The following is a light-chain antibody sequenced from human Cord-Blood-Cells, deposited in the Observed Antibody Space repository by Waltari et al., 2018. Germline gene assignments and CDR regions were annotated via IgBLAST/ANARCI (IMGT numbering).Light chain of an antibody. CDR1: SSNIGAGYD. J-gene: IGLJ1*01. Sequence: QSVLTQPPSVSGAPGPRVTISCTGRSSNIGAGYDVHWYQQLPGTAPKLLIYGNSNRPSGVPDRFSGSKSGTSASLAITGLQAEDEADYYCQSYDSSLSGLYVFGTGTKVTVL. CDR3: QSYDSSLSGLYV. CDR2: GNS. V-gene: IGLV1-40*01.